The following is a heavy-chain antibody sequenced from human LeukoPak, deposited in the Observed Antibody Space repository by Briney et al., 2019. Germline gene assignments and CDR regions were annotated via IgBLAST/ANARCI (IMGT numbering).Heavy chain of an antibody. CDR3: ANSYCGGDCYLP. Sequence: ETLSLTCTVSGGSISSSSYYWGWIRQPPGKGLEWVSAISGSGGSTDYADSVKGRFTISRDNSKNTLYLQMNSLRVEDTAVYYCANSYCGGDCYLPWGQGTLVTVSS. CDR2: ISGSGGST. D-gene: IGHD2-21*02. CDR1: GGSISSSSYY. V-gene: IGHV3-23*01. J-gene: IGHJ5*02.